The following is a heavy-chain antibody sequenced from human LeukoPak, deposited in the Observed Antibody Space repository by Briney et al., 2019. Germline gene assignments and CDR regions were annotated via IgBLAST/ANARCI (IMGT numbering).Heavy chain of an antibody. Sequence: GGSLRLSCAASGVTLSGSAMHWVRQSSGKGLEWVGCIRSKANCYATSYAASVKGRFTISRDDSKNTAYLQMDSLKTEDTAVYYCTRREQWLCSWYFDLWGRGTLVTVSS. D-gene: IGHD6-19*01. CDR2: IRSKANCYAT. CDR3: TRREQWLCSWYFDL. J-gene: IGHJ2*01. CDR1: GVTLSGSA. V-gene: IGHV3-73*01.